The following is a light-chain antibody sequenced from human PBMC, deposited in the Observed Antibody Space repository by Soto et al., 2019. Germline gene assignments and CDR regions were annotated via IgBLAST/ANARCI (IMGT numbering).Light chain of an antibody. CDR1: QGIIDY. CDR2: AAS. CDR3: QKYATAPQT. V-gene: IGKV1-27*01. Sequence: DLQMTQSPSSLSASVGDTVTITCRASQGIIDYLAWYQQRPGKVPKLLIYAASTLQTGVPSHFSGSGGETDFTLTISSIQPEDVGAYYCQKYATAPQTFGQGTGVEIK. J-gene: IGKJ1*01.